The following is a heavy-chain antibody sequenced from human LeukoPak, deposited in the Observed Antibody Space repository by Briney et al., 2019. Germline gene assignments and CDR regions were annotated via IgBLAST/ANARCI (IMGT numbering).Heavy chain of an antibody. D-gene: IGHD3-22*01. CDR2: INLTGGST. V-gene: IGHV1-46*01. CDR1: GYTFTTYS. Sequence: GASVKVSCKASGYTFTTYSMHWVRQAPGQGLEWMAIINLTGGSTDYTQKFQGRVTMTRDTSTSTVYMELSSLRSDDTAVYYCARVFAMIGFNPWGQGTLVTVSS. CDR3: ARVFAMIGFNP. J-gene: IGHJ5*02.